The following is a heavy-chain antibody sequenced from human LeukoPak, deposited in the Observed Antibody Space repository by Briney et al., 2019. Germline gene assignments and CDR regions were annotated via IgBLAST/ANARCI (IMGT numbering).Heavy chain of an antibody. Sequence: SETLSLTCTVSGGSISSGSYYWSWIRQPAGKGLEWIGRIYTSGSTNYNPSLKSRVTISVDTSKNQFSLKPSSVTAADTAVYYCARSKGTYYDFWSGAGGSWFDPWGQGTLVTVSS. CDR1: GGSISSGSYY. CDR3: ARSKGTYYDFWSGAGGSWFDP. V-gene: IGHV4-61*02. CDR2: IYTSGST. D-gene: IGHD3-3*01. J-gene: IGHJ5*02.